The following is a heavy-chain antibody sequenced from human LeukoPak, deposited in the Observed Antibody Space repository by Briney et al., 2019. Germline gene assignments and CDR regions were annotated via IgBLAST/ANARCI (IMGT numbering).Heavy chain of an antibody. V-gene: IGHV3-64*01. J-gene: IGHJ4*02. Sequence: GCLRLACSASGFPFSSYAMDSGPQTPVRGLEYVSAISSNGGSTYYANSVKGRFTISRDNSKNTLYLQMGSLRAEDMAVYYCARAYYYDSSGYLGYWGQGTLVTVSS. D-gene: IGHD3-22*01. CDR3: ARAYYYDSSGYLGY. CDR1: GFPFSSYA. CDR2: ISSNGGST.